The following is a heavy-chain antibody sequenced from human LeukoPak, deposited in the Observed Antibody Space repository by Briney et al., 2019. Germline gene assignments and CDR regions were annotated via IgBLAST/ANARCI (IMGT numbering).Heavy chain of an antibody. Sequence: PGGSLRLSCAASGFTFSSYGMHWVRQAPGKGLEWVAVISYDGSNNYYADSVKGRFTISRDNSKNTLYLQMNSLRAEDTAVYYCAKDRRSSGWYLDYWGQGTLVTVSS. D-gene: IGHD6-19*01. V-gene: IGHV3-30*18. CDR3: AKDRRSSGWYLDY. CDR2: ISYDGSNN. CDR1: GFTFSSYG. J-gene: IGHJ4*02.